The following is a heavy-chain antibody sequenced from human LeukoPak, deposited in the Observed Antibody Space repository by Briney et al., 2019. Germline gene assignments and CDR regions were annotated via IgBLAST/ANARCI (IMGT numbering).Heavy chain of an antibody. CDR1: GFTFSSYG. D-gene: IGHD4-17*01. J-gene: IGHJ4*02. Sequence: GGSLRLSCAASGFTFSSYGMHWVRQAPGKGLEWVAVIWYDGSNKYYADSVQGRFTISRDNSKNTLYLQMNSLRAEDTAVYYCARDSYGFDYWGRGTLVTVSS. CDR2: IWYDGSNK. V-gene: IGHV3-33*01. CDR3: ARDSYGFDY.